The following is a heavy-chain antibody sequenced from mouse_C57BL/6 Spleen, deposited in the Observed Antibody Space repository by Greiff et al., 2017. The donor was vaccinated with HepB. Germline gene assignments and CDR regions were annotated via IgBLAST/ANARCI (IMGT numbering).Heavy chain of an antibody. Sequence: LVESGAELVRPGASVKLSCTASGFNIKDDYMHWVKQRPEQGLEWIGWIDPENGDTEYASKFQGKATITADTSSNTAYLQLSSLTSEDTAVYYCTTGGLRPYYFDYWGQGTTLTVSS. CDR2: IDPENGDT. D-gene: IGHD2-2*01. CDR1: GFNIKDDY. CDR3: TTGGLRPYYFDY. J-gene: IGHJ2*01. V-gene: IGHV14-4*01.